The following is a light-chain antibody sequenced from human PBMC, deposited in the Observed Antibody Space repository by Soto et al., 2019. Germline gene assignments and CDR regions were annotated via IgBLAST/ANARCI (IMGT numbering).Light chain of an antibody. CDR3: QQYYNTGT. V-gene: IGKV4-1*01. Sequence: DIVMTQSPDSLAVSLGERATINCKSSQSGLYGSNNQNYLAWYQQKPRQPPKLLIYWASTRESGVPDRFSGSGSGTDFTLTISSLQAEDVAVYYCQQYYNTGTFGQGTKVEIK. CDR1: QSGLYGSNNQNY. J-gene: IGKJ1*01. CDR2: WAS.